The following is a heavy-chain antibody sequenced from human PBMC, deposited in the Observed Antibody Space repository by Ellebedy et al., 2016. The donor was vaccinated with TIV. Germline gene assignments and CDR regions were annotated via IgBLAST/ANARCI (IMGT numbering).Heavy chain of an antibody. CDR1: GGSISSGGYS. V-gene: IGHV4-30-2*01. CDR3: ARDGGVRGIDY. Sequence: SETLSLXXAVSGGSISSGGYSWSWIRQPPGKGLEWIGCIYHSGSTYYNPSLKSRVTISVDRSKNQFSLKLSSVTAADTAVYYCARDGGVRGIDYWGQGTLVTVSS. D-gene: IGHD3-16*01. CDR2: IYHSGST. J-gene: IGHJ4*02.